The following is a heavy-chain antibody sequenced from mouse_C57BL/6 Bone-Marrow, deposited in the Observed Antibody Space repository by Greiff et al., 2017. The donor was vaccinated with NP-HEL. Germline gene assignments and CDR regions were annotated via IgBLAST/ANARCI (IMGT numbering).Heavy chain of an antibody. V-gene: IGHV1-53*01. Sequence: VQLQQPGTELVKPGASVKLSCKASGYTFNSYWMHWVKQRPGQGLEWIGNINPSNGGTNYNEKFKSKATLTVDKSSSTAYMQLSSLTSEDSAVYYCARGGWVLCYFDVWGTGTTVTVSS. J-gene: IGHJ1*03. CDR3: ARGGWVLCYFDV. CDR1: GYTFNSYW. CDR2: INPSNGGT. D-gene: IGHD2-3*01.